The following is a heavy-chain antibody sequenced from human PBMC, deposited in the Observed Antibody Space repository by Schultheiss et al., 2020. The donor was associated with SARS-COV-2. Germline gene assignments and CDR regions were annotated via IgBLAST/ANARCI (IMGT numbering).Heavy chain of an antibody. Sequence: SGPTLVKPTPTLTLTCTFSGFSLSTSGMRVSWIRQPPGKALEWLARIDWDDDKFYSTSLKTRLTISKDTSKNQVVLTMTNMDPVDTATYYCAHRPGMITFGGVIIWGQGTLVTGSS. CDR3: AHRPGMITFGGVII. V-gene: IGHV2-70*12. CDR2: IDWDDDK. J-gene: IGHJ4*02. D-gene: IGHD3-16*02. CDR1: GFSLSTSGMR.